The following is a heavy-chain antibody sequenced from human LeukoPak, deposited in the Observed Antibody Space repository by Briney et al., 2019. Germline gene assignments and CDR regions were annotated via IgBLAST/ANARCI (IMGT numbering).Heavy chain of an antibody. Sequence: GASVKVSCKASGYTFTSYGISWVRQAPGQGLEWMGWISAYNGNTNYAQKLQGRVTMTTDTSTSTAYMELRSLRSDDTAVYYCASAEGYYYDSSSYLDYWGQGTLVTVSS. CDR2: ISAYNGNT. CDR3: ASAEGYYYDSSSYLDY. CDR1: GYTFTSYG. V-gene: IGHV1-18*01. J-gene: IGHJ4*02. D-gene: IGHD3-22*01.